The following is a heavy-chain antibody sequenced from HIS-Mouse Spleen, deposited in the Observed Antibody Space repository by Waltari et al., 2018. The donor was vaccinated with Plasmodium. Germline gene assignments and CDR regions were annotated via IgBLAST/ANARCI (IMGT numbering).Heavy chain of an antibody. D-gene: IGHD3-10*01. CDR3: ASSGSGSYYY. CDR1: GGSFSGYY. V-gene: IGHV4-34*01. J-gene: IGHJ4*02. Sequence: QVQLQQWGAGLLKPSETLSLTCAVYGGSFSGYYWSWIRQPPGKGLEGIGEINHSGSTNYNPSLKIRVTISVDTSKNKFSLKLSSVTAADTAVYYCASSGSGSYYYWGQGTLVTVSS. CDR2: INHSGST.